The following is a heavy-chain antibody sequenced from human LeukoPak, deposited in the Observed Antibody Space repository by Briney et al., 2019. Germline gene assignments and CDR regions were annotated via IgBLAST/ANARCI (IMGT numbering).Heavy chain of an antibody. V-gene: IGHV6-1*01. D-gene: IGHD2-15*01. Sequence: SQTLSLTCAISGDSVSSNSAAWNWIRQSPSRGLEWLGRTYYRSKWYNDYAVSVKSRISIGPDTSKNQFSLQLNSVTPEDTAVYYCARESGYCSGGSCYWYFDLWGRGTLVTVSS. CDR2: TYYRSKWYN. J-gene: IGHJ2*01. CDR1: GDSVSSNSAA. CDR3: ARESGYCSGGSCYWYFDL.